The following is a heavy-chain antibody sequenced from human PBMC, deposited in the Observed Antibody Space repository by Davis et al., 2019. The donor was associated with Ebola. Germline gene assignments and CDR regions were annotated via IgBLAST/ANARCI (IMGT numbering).Heavy chain of an antibody. V-gene: IGHV3-21*01. CDR2: ISSSSSYI. CDR1: GFTFSSYS. J-gene: IGHJ3*02. Sequence: GGSLRLSCAASGFTFSSYSMNWVRQAPGKGLEWVSSISSSSSYIYYADSVKGRFTISRDNAKNSLYLQMNSLRAEDTAVYYCARLKVFCGGDCYLAFDIWGQGTMVTVSS. D-gene: IGHD2-21*02. CDR3: ARLKVFCGGDCYLAFDI.